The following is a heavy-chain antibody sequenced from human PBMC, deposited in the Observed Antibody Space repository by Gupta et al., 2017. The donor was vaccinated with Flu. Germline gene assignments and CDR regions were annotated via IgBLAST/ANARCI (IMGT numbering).Heavy chain of an antibody. CDR3: ARVTPDPPAPWYFDL. CDR1: GFTFSSKW. J-gene: IGHJ2*01. D-gene: IGHD2-2*01. CDR2: IQNTGRDK. Sequence: QLVESGGGLVQLGGSLRLSCAASGFTFSSKWMGWVRQAPGMGLEWVASIQNTGRDKYYVDSVKGRFTISRDNAKDSLYLQMNSLRAEDTAVYYCARVTPDPPAPWYFDLWGRGTLVTVSS. V-gene: IGHV3-7*04.